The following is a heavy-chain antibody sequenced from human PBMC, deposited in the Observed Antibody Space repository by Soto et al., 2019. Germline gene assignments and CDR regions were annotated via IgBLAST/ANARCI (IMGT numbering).Heavy chain of an antibody. CDR3: ASEYEDYYYYYMDV. J-gene: IGHJ6*03. D-gene: IGHD3-3*01. Sequence: SETLSLTCTVSGGSISSSSYYWGWIRQPPGKGLEWIGSIYYSGSTYYNPSLKSRVTISVDTSKNQFSLKLSSVTAADTAVYYCASEYEDYYYYYMDVWGKGTTVTVSS. CDR2: IYYSGST. CDR1: GGSISSSSYY. V-gene: IGHV4-39*01.